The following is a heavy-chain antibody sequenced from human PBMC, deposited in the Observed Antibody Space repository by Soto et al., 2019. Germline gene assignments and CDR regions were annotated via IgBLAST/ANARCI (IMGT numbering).Heavy chain of an antibody. D-gene: IGHD6-13*01. J-gene: IGHJ4*02. Sequence: EVQLVESGGGLVKPGGSLRLSCAASGFTFSSYSMNWVRQAPGKGLEWVSSISSSSSYIYYADSVKGRFTISRDNAKNSLYLQVNSLRAEDTAVYYCAREGIAAPPDYCGQGTLVTVSS. CDR2: ISSSSSYI. V-gene: IGHV3-21*01. CDR1: GFTFSSYS. CDR3: AREGIAAPPDY.